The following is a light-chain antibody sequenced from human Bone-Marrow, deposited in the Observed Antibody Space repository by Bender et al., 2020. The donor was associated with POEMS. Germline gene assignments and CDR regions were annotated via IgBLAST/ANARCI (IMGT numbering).Light chain of an antibody. CDR1: SSDVGSYHL. CDR2: DVS. V-gene: IGLV2-14*02. CDR3: QAWDSSTTV. J-gene: IGLJ3*02. Sequence: QSALTQPASVSGSPGQSITISCIGTSSDVGSYHLVSWYQQYPGKAPKLMIYDVSNRPSGVSNRFSGSKSGNTASLTISGLQAMDEADYYCQAWDSSTTVFGGGTKLTVL.